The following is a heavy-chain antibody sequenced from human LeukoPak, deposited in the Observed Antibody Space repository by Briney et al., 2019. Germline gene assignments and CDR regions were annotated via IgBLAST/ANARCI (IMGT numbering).Heavy chain of an antibody. J-gene: IGHJ4*02. CDR1: GGSISSYY. CDR3: ARGHHY. V-gene: IGHV4-59*06. Sequence: SETLSLTCTVSGGSISSYYWSWIRQPAGKGLEWIGYIYYSGSTYYNPSLKSRVTISVDTSKNQFSLKLSSVTAADTAVYYCARGHHYWGQGTLVTVSS. CDR2: IYYSGST.